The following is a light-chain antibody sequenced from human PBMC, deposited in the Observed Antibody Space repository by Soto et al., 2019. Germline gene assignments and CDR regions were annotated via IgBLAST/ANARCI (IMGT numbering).Light chain of an antibody. CDR3: QKYDRAPWT. CDR2: AAS. CDR1: QGIGNF. J-gene: IGKJ1*01. Sequence: DIQMTQSPSSLSASVGDSVTITCRASQGIGNFLAWYQQRPGDPPKLLMYAASTLQLGVPSRFSGSGSGTDFTLPISSLQPEDVATYYCQKYDRAPWTFGQGTKVEIK. V-gene: IGKV1-27*01.